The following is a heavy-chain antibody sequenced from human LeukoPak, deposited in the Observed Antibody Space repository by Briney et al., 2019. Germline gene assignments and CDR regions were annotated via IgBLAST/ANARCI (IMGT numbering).Heavy chain of an antibody. V-gene: IGHV3-33*08. Sequence: PGGSLRLSCAASEFTFSSNAMHWVRQAPGKGLEWVAVIWYDGSNKYYADSVKGRFTISRDNSKNTLYLQMNSLRAEDTAVYYCAREGAYCGGDCYSKLGYYYGMDVWGQGTTVTVSS. J-gene: IGHJ6*02. CDR1: EFTFSSNA. CDR2: IWYDGSNK. D-gene: IGHD2-21*02. CDR3: AREGAYCGGDCYSKLGYYYGMDV.